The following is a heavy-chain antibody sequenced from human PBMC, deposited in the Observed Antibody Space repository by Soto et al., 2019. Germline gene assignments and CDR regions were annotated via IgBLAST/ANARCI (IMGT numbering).Heavy chain of an antibody. Sequence: QVQLVQSGADMKKPGSSVKVSCKVSGDSFSSYAISWVRQAPGEGLEWVGGIIPIFETANYAQNFQGRVTITAVESTTTAYLEVTRLRPQDTAVFYCAASDSSSWQHDYWGQGTLITVSS. V-gene: IGHV1-69*01. CDR2: IIPIFETA. CDR1: GDSFSSYA. D-gene: IGHD6-13*01. CDR3: AASDSSSWQHDY. J-gene: IGHJ4*02.